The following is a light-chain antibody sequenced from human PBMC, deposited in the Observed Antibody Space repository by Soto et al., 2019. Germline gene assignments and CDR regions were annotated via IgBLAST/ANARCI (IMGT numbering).Light chain of an antibody. Sequence: EIVLTQSPGTLSLSPRERATLSCRASQSVSSSYLAWYQQKPGQAPRLLIYGASSRATGIPDRFSGSGSGTDFTLTISRLEPEDFAVYYCQQYGSSPPRITFGQGTRLEIK. CDR2: GAS. CDR3: QQYGSSPPRIT. V-gene: IGKV3-20*01. J-gene: IGKJ5*01. CDR1: QSVSSSY.